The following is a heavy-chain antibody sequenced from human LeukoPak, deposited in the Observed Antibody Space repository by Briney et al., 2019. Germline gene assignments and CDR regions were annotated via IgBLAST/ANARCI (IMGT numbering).Heavy chain of an antibody. CDR1: GYTFNSYS. D-gene: IGHD1-26*01. Sequence: SVKVSCKASGYTFNSYSMQCMRQAPGQGLEWMGIINPSGGTTTYAQKFQGRVTMTRDTSTSTVYMELSSLRSDDTAVYYCVRFNSGGSRFDFWGQGTLVTVSS. CDR2: INPSGGTT. V-gene: IGHV1-46*02. J-gene: IGHJ4*02. CDR3: VRFNSGGSRFDF.